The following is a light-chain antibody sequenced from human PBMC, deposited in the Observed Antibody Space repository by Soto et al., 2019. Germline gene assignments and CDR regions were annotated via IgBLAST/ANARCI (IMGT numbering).Light chain of an antibody. CDR2: LGS. CDR3: MQVLHTPFS. J-gene: IGKJ3*01. Sequence: DIVMTQSPRSLSVTPGEPASISCRSSQSLLHSDGYTDVDWYVQRPGQSPQLLIYLGSNRASGVPDMLSGSGSGTDFTLKISKVESEDVGIYYCMQVLHTPFSFGPGTKVDFK. CDR1: QSLLHSDGYTD. V-gene: IGKV2-28*01.